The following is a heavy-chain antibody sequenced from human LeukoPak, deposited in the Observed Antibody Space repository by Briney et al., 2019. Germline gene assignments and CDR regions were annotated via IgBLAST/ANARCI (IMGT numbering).Heavy chain of an antibody. Sequence: GGSLRLSCAASGFTFSSYSMNWVRQAPGKGLEWVSSISSDSSYIYYADAVHGRFTVSRDNAKYSLYLQMNSLRAEDTAVYYCVRGSYGAYDYWGQGSLVTVSS. J-gene: IGHJ4*02. CDR2: ISSDSSYI. CDR1: GFTFSSYS. D-gene: IGHD4-17*01. V-gene: IGHV3-21*01. CDR3: VRGSYGAYDY.